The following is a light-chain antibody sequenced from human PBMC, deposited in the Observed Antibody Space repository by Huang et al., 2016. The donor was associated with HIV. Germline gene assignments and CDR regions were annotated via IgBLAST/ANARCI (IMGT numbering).Light chain of an antibody. CDR2: WAS. J-gene: IGKJ3*01. V-gene: IGKV4-1*01. CDR1: QSILYSSTDKSY. Sequence: DIVMTQSPDSLAVSLGERSTIHCTSSQSILYSSTDKSYLAWYHQKPGQPPKLLIYWASTRESGVPDRFSGSGSGTDFTLTISSLQAEDVAVYYCQQYYSSPFTFGPGTKVDIK. CDR3: QQYYSSPFT.